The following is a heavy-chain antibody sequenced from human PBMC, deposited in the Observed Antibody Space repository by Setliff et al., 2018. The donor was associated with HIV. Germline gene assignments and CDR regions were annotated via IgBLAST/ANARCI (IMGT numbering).Heavy chain of an antibody. J-gene: IGHJ4*02. Sequence: ASVKVSCKASGYSFTSHGLHWVRQAPGQGLEWVGWISPYNGITNYAQNLQGRVTIIADTSTSTAYMELRGLTSDDTAVYFCARGMGYVGYDWGLPWAPFDSWGQGTLVTVSS. CDR3: ARGMGYVGYDWGLPWAPFDS. D-gene: IGHD5-12*01. CDR1: GYSFTSHG. CDR2: ISPYNGIT. V-gene: IGHV1-18*01.